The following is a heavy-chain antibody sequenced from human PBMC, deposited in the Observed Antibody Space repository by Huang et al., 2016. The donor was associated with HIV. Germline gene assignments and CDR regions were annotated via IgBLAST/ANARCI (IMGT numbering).Heavy chain of an antibody. V-gene: IGHV1-24*01. CDR3: ATSTPDVGAGVLRSAFDI. CDR2: LGPEEGET. D-gene: IGHD2-15*01. Sequence: QVQLVESGAELKKPGASVRVSCKVSGYTVSELSLHWVGQAPEKGLEWRGGLGPEEGETIYEQRLQGRVTMTEATSTDTAYMELSSLRPEDTVVYYCATSTPDVGAGVLRSAFDIWGQGTMVTVSS. J-gene: IGHJ3*02. CDR1: GYTVSELS.